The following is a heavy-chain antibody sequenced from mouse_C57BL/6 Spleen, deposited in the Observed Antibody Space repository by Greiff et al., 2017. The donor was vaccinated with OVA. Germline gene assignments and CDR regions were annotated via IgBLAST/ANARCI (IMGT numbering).Heavy chain of an antibody. CDR1: GFTFSDYG. J-gene: IGHJ2*01. D-gene: IGHD2-5*01. Sequence: EVKLVESGGGLVKPGGSLKLSCAASGFTFSDYGMHWVRQAPEKGLEWVAYISSGSSTIYYADTVKGRFTISRDNAKNTRFLQMTSLRSEDTAMYYCARESNYYFDYWGQGTTLTVSS. CDR3: ARESNYYFDY. V-gene: IGHV5-17*01. CDR2: ISSGSSTI.